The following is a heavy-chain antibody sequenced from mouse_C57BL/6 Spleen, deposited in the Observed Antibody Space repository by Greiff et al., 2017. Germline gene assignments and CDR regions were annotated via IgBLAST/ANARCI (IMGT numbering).Heavy chain of an antibody. J-gene: IGHJ4*01. CDR1: GFSLTSYG. CDR3: ARHRGDYGGYYYAMDY. V-gene: IGHV2-6-1*01. Sequence: VKLVESGPGLVAPSQSLSITCTVSGFSLTSYGVPWVRQPPGKGLEWLVVIWSDGSTTYNSALKSRLSLSTDNSTSQVFLKMYSLQTDDTAMYYCARHRGDYGGYYYAMDYWGQGTSVTVSS. D-gene: IGHD2-4*01. CDR2: IWSDGST.